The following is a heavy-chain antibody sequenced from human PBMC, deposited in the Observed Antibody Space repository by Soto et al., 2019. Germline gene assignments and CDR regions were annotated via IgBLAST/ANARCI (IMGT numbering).Heavy chain of an antibody. D-gene: IGHD3-10*01. CDR3: AKLREGYYYYYGMDV. J-gene: IGHJ6*01. CDR2: IYNSGST. Sequence: TSGTLSLTCAVSGGSVTTYHWTWIRQPPGKGLEWIGYIYNSGSTNYSPALKSRVTISLDTSKNQFSLKVNSVTAADTAMYYCAKLREGYYYYYGMDVWGQGTSVT. CDR1: GGSVTTYH. V-gene: IGHV4-59*02.